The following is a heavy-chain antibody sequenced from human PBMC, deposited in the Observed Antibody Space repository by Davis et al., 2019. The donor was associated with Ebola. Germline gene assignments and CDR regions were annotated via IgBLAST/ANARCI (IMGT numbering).Heavy chain of an antibody. J-gene: IGHJ4*02. V-gene: IGHV1-8*03. Sequence: ASVKVSCKASGYTFTSYDINWVRQATGQGLEWMGWMNPNSGNTGYAQKFQGRVTITRNTSISTAYMELSRLRSDDTAVYYCARALSEVPAAILSARGMYYFDYWGQGTLVTVSS. CDR3: ARALSEVPAAILSARGMYYFDY. D-gene: IGHD2-2*02. CDR1: GYTFTSYD. CDR2: MNPNSGNT.